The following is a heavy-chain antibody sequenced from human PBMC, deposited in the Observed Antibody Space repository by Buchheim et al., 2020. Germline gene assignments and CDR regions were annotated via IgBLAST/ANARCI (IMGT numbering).Heavy chain of an antibody. V-gene: IGHV4-39*01. CDR3: ARTRAYCGGDCSSFDY. CDR1: GGSIISTSYF. CDR2: IYYSGST. D-gene: IGHD2-21*01. J-gene: IGHJ4*02. Sequence: QLRLQGSGPRLVKPSGTLSLTCTVSGGSIISTSYFWGWIRQPPGKGLEWIGSIYYSGSTYYNPSLKSRVTISVDTSKNLLSLRLTSVTAADTAVYYCARTRAYCGGDCSSFDYWGQGTL.